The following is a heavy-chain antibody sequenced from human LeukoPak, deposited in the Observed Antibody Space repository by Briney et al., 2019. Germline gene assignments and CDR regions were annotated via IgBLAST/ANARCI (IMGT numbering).Heavy chain of an antibody. J-gene: IGHJ4*02. CDR3: AKRHSSGWTGFDS. CDR2: VYYSETT. Sequence: PSETLSLTCAVSGGSINSYYWTWIRQPPGKGLEWIGYVYYSETTNYNPSLKSRVTISLDTAKNQFSLRRSFVTAADTAVYYCAKRHSSGWTGFDSWGQGTLVTVSS. V-gene: IGHV4-59*08. CDR1: GGSINSYY. D-gene: IGHD6-19*01.